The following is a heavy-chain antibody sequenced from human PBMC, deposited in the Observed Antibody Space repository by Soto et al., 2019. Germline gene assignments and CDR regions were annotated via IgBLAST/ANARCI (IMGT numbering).Heavy chain of an antibody. J-gene: IGHJ6*02. D-gene: IGHD2-15*01. CDR1: GGTFSSYA. Sequence: QVQLVQSGAEVKKPGSSVKVSCKASGGTFSSYAISWVRQAPGQGLEWMGGIIPIFGTANYAQKFQGRVTITADESTSTAYMELSSLRSEDTAVYYCARGYVVVVYGEAYYYGMDVCGQGTTVTVSS. CDR3: ARGYVVVVYGEAYYYGMDV. V-gene: IGHV1-69*01. CDR2: IIPIFGTA.